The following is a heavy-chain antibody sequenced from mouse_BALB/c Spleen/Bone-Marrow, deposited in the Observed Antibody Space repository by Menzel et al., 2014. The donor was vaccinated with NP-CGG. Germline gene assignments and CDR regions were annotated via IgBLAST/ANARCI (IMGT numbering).Heavy chain of an antibody. D-gene: IGHD2-4*01. CDR1: GFTFSTYA. Sequence: EVQRVESGGGLAKPGGSLQLSCAASGFTFSTYAMSWVRQTPEKRLEWVATISSSGSYTYYPDSVKGRFTISRDNAKNTLCLQMSSLRSEDTAMFYCSRLRMITTYFDVWGAGTTVTVSS. CDR2: ISSSGSYT. CDR3: SRLRMITTYFDV. V-gene: IGHV5-9-3*01. J-gene: IGHJ1*01.